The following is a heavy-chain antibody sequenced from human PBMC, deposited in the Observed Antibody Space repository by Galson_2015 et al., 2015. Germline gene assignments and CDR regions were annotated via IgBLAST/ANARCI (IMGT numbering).Heavy chain of an antibody. CDR1: GYTFTSYA. Sequence: SVKVSCKVSGYTFTSYAMHWVRQAPGQRLEWMGWINAGNGNTKYSQKFQGRVTITRDTSASTAYMELSSLRSEDTAVYYCAREGLGVVVPAAMRRNWFDPWGQGTLVTVSS. CDR2: INAGNGNT. D-gene: IGHD2-2*01. J-gene: IGHJ5*02. V-gene: IGHV1-3*01. CDR3: AREGLGVVVPAAMRRNWFDP.